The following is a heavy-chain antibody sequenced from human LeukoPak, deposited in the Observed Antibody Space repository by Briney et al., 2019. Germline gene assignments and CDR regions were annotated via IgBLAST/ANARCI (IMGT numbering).Heavy chain of an antibody. D-gene: IGHD1-1*01. J-gene: IGHJ4*02. V-gene: IGHV3-23*01. CDR2: ISGSGGST. CDR3: AKYRHWNGGYDY. Sequence: GGSLRLSRAASGFTFNSYAMSWVRQAAGKGLEWVSAISGSGGSTYYADSVKGRFTISRDNSKNTLYLQMNSLRAEDTAVYYCAKYRHWNGGYDYWGQGTLVTVSS. CDR1: GFTFNSYA.